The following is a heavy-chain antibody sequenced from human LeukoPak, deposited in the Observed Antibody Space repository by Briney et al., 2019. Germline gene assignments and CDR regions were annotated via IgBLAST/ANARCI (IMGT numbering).Heavy chain of an antibody. CDR1: GFSFSSYG. CDR2: IRSDGSIE. D-gene: IGHD1-14*01. J-gene: IGHJ4*02. V-gene: IGHV3-30*02. CDR3: AKDQPEAYFDY. Sequence: GGSLRLSCTASGFSFSSYGMHWIRQAPGKGLEWVAFIRSDGSIEYYADSVKGRFTISRDNAKNTLYLQMNSLRAEDAALYYCAKDQPEAYFDYWGQGTLVTVSS.